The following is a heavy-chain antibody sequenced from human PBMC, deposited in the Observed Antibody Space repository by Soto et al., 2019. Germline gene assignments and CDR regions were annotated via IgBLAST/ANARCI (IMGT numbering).Heavy chain of an antibody. CDR1: GFTFSSYA. J-gene: IGHJ6*02. V-gene: IGHV3-23*01. CDR2: ISGSGGST. CDR3: AKDLFSGAGSGYDNYYYYYGMDV. Sequence: GGSLRLSCAASGFTFSSYAMSWVRQAPGKGLEWVSAISGSGGSTYYADPVKGRFTISRDNSKNTLYLQMNSLRAEDTAVYYCAKDLFSGAGSGYDNYYYYYGMDVWGQGTTVTVSS. D-gene: IGHD5-12*01.